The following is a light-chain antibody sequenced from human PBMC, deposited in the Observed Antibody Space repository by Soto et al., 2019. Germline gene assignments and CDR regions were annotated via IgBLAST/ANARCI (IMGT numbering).Light chain of an antibody. CDR3: QQSYSFPLT. CDR2: AAS. CDR1: QGISTY. V-gene: IGKV1-39*01. J-gene: IGKJ3*01. Sequence: DIQMTQSPSSLSASVGDRVTITCRASQGISTYLNWYLQKPGKAPKLLIYAASSLQSGVPSRFSGSGSETDFTLTISSLQPEDFATYYCQQSYSFPLTFGPGTKV.